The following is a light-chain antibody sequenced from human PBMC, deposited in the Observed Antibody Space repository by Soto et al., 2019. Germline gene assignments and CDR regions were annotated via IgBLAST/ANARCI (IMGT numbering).Light chain of an antibody. Sequence: DIQMTQSPSTLSASVGDRVTITCRASQSISSWLAWYQQKPGKAPKLLIYDASSLESGVPSRFSGSGSGTEFTLTISSLQPADFAIYYCQQYNSYSPWTFGQGTKVEIK. J-gene: IGKJ1*01. V-gene: IGKV1-5*01. CDR2: DAS. CDR3: QQYNSYSPWT. CDR1: QSISSW.